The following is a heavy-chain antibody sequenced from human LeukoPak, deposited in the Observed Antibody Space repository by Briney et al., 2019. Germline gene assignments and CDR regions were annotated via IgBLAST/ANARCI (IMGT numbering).Heavy chain of an antibody. D-gene: IGHD4-17*01. Sequence: PGGSLRLSCAASGFTFSSYGMHWVRQAPGKGLEWVALISYDGSNKYYADSVKGRFTISRDNSKNTLYLQMNSLRAEDTAVYYCAHPSTPDYGGLDYWGQGTLVTVSS. CDR2: ISYDGSNK. CDR3: AHPSTPDYGGLDY. V-gene: IGHV3-30*03. J-gene: IGHJ4*02. CDR1: GFTFSSYG.